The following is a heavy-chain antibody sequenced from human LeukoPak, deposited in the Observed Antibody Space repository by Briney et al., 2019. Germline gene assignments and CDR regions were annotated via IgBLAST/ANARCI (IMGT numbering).Heavy chain of an antibody. CDR1: GGSISSGSYY. J-gene: IGHJ4*02. Sequence: PSETLSLTCTVSGGSISSGSYYWSWIRQPPGKGLEWIGEINHSGSTNYNPSLKSRVTISVDTSKNQFSLRLSSVTAADTAVYYCARVGGSSLRGRYFDYWGQGTLVTVSS. V-gene: IGHV4-39*07. CDR3: ARVGGSSLRGRYFDY. CDR2: INHSGST. D-gene: IGHD1-26*01.